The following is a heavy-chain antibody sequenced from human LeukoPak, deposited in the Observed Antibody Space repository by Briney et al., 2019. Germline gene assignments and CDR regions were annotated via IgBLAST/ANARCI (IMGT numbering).Heavy chain of an antibody. CDR2: INPNSGGT. V-gene: IGHV1-2*02. J-gene: IGHJ4*02. D-gene: IGHD3-3*01. CDR3: ARVEGAATYDFWSGSYYFDY. CDR1: GYTFTGYY. Sequence: GASVKVSCKASGYTFTGYYMHWVRQAPGQGLEWMGWINPNSGGTNYAQKFQGRVTMTRDTSISTAYMELSRLRSDDTAVYYCARVEGAATYDFWSGSYYFDYWGQGTLDTVSS.